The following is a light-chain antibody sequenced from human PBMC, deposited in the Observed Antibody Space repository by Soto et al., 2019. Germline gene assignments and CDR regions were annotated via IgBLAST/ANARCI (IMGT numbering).Light chain of an antibody. CDR3: QQSYSTPPT. J-gene: IGKJ1*01. CDR1: QSVLYSSNNKNY. CDR2: DAS. Sequence: DIVMTQSPDSLAVSPGERATINCKSSQSVLYSSNNKNYLAWYQQKPGQAPRLLIYDASNRATGIPARFSGSGSGTDFTLTISSLQPEDFATYYCQQSYSTPPTFGQGTKVE. V-gene: IGKV4-1*01.